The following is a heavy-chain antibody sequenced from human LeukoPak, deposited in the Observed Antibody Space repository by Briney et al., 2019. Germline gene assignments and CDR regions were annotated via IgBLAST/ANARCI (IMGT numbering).Heavy chain of an antibody. J-gene: IGHJ4*02. D-gene: IGHD3-22*01. V-gene: IGHV4-34*01. CDR1: GGSFSGYY. Sequence: PSETLSLTCAVYGGSFSGYYWSWIRQPPGKGLEWIGEINHSGSTNYNPSLKSQVTISVDTSKNQFSLKLSSVTAADTAVYYCARARHDSSGYYYDFDYWGQGTLVTVSS. CDR3: ARARHDSSGYYYDFDY. CDR2: INHSGST.